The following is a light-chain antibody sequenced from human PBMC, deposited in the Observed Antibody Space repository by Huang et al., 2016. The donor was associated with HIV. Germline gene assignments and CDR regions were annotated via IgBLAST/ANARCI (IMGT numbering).Light chain of an antibody. CDR1: RSVSTN. CDR2: GSS. Sequence: EIVMTQSPATLSVSPGQRVTLSCRANRSVSTNLAWYKHRHGQAPRFLIYGSSTRAPGIPARFSGSVSGTDFSLTISSLQSEDFALYYCHQYNNWLLSFGGGTRV. CDR3: HQYNNWLLS. J-gene: IGKJ4*01. V-gene: IGKV3-15*01.